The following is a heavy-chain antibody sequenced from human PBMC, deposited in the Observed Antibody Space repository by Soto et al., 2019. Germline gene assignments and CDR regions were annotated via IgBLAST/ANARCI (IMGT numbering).Heavy chain of an antibody. V-gene: IGHV4-30-4*01. J-gene: IGHJ4*02. D-gene: IGHD3-9*01. CDR2: IYYSGST. CDR1: GGSISSGDYY. CDR3: ARLYTGYESFDY. Sequence: KPSETLSLTCSVSGGSISSGDYYWSWVRQPPGRGLEWIGYIYYSGSTYYKPSLKSRPTITIDTSKNQFSLKLSSVTAADTAVYFCARLYTGYESFDYWGRGTQVTVSS.